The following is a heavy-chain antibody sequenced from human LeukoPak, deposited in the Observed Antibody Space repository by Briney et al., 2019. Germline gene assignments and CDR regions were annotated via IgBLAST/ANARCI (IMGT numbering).Heavy chain of an antibody. CDR1: GFTFSSYS. Sequence: PGGSLRLSCAASGFTFSSYSMNWVRQAPGKGLEWVSSISSSSSYIYYADSVKGRFTISRDNAKNSLYLQMNSLRAEDTAVYYCAREEFLTYSYGSYYYYMDVWGKGTTVTVSS. J-gene: IGHJ6*03. CDR2: ISSSSSYI. D-gene: IGHD5-18*01. V-gene: IGHV3-21*01. CDR3: AREEFLTYSYGSYYYYMDV.